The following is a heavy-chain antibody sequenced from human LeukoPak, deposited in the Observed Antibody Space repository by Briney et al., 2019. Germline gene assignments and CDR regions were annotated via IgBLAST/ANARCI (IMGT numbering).Heavy chain of an antibody. D-gene: IGHD3-10*01. J-gene: IGHJ6*02. CDR1: GGSISSYY. V-gene: IGHV4-59*01. CDR2: TYYSGST. CDR3: ARDGGSGSYYYGMDV. Sequence: SETLSLTCTVSGGSISSYYWSWIRQPPGKGLEWIGYTYYSGSTNYNPSLKSRVTISVDTTKNQFSLKLSSVTAADTAVYYCARDGGSGSYYYGMDVWGQGTTVTVSS.